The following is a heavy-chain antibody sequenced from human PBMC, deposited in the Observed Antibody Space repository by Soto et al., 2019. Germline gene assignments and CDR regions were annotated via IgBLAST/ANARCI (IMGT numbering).Heavy chain of an antibody. J-gene: IGHJ5*02. V-gene: IGHV1-2*02. Sequence: ASVKVSCKASGYTFTGYYMHWVRQAPGQGLEWMGWINPNSGGTNYAQKFQGRVTMTRDTSISTAYMELSRLRSDDTAVYYCARDLRYCSGGSCNKFDPWGQGTLVTVSS. CDR1: GYTFTGYY. CDR3: ARDLRYCSGGSCNKFDP. D-gene: IGHD2-15*01. CDR2: INPNSGGT.